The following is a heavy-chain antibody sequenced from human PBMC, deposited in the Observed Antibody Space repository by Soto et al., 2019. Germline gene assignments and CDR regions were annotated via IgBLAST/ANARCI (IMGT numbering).Heavy chain of an antibody. V-gene: IGHV1-46*04. CDR3: ARDLPHGWLDS. CDR2: IHPGGSLT. Sequence: QVQLVQSGAAVKEPGTSVKLSCKVSGYTFTAFYIHWIRQAPGEGLEWVAMIHPGGSLTRSAQVLRDRVSLSKDASTSTVYMEMTSLSSEDTALYYCARDLPHGWLDSWGQGTLVTVSS. D-gene: IGHD6-19*01. CDR1: GYTFTAFY. J-gene: IGHJ5*01.